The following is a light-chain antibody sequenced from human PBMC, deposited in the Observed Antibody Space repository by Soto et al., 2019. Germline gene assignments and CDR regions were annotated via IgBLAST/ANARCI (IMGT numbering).Light chain of an antibody. CDR2: RYN. V-gene: IGLV1-47*01. J-gene: IGLJ7*01. CDR3: AAWDDRLSGAV. CDR1: SSNIGSTY. Sequence: QSVLTQQPSASGTPEQRVTISCYGSSSNIGSTYVYWYQQLPGTAPKLLIYRYNQRLSVVPDRFSGAKSGTSASLACSGFRSGYESDYYCAAWDDRLSGAVFGGGTQLTVL.